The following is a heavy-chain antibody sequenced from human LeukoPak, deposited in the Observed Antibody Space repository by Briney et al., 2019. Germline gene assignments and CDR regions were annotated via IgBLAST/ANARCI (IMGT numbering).Heavy chain of an antibody. CDR3: ARTVVPAASGTYFDY. CDR1: GGTFSSYA. Sequence: SVKVSCKASGGTFSSYAISWVRQAPGQGLEWMGGIIPIFGTANYAQKFQGRVTITTDESTSTAYMELSSLRSEDTAVYYCARTVVPAASGTYFDYWGQGTLVTVSS. V-gene: IGHV1-69*05. D-gene: IGHD2-2*01. CDR2: IIPIFGTA. J-gene: IGHJ4*02.